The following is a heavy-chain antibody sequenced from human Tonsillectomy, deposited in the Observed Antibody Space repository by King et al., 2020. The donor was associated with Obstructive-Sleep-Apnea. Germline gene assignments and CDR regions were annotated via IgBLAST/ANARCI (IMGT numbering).Heavy chain of an antibody. Sequence: VQLVESGGGVVQPGRSLRLSCAASGFTFSSYAMHLVRQAPGKGLEGVAVISYDGSNKYYADSVKGRFTISRDNSKNTLYLQMNSLRAEDTAVYYCARDRRWGQGTLVTVSS. V-gene: IGHV3-30-3*01. CDR3: ARDRR. CDR1: GFTFSSYA. J-gene: IGHJ4*02. CDR2: ISYDGSNK.